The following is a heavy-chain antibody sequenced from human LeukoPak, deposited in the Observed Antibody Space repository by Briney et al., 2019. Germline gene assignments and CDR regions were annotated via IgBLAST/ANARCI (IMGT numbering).Heavy chain of an antibody. CDR1: GFTFSSYA. D-gene: IGHD3-9*01. CDR3: AKDRLRYFDWFRLDH. J-gene: IGHJ5*02. CDR2: ISGSGGST. Sequence: GGSLRLSCAASGFTFSSYAMSWVRQAPGKGLEWVSAISGSGGSTYYADSVKGRFTISRDNSKNTLYLQMNSLRAEDTAVYYCAKDRLRYFDWFRLDHWGQGTLVTVSS. V-gene: IGHV3-23*01.